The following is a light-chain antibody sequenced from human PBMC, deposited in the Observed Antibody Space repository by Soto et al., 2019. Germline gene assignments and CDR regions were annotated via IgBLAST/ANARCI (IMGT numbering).Light chain of an antibody. Sequence: EIVMTQSPATLSVSPGEGATLSCRASQSVSSNLAWYQQKPGQAPRLLIYAASTRATGIPARFRGSGSGTEFTLTITSLQSEDFAVYYCQQYNNGPPLTFGGGTKVEIK. J-gene: IGKJ4*01. CDR2: AAS. CDR1: QSVSSN. V-gene: IGKV3-15*01. CDR3: QQYNNGPPLT.